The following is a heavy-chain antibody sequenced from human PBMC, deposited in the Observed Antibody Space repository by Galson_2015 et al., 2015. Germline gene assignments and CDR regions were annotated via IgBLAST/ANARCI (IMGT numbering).Heavy chain of an antibody. V-gene: IGHV3-30*18. J-gene: IGHJ6*02. CDR1: GFTFSSYG. CDR3: AKLYYYDSSGPSVYGMDV. CDR2: ISYDGSNK. D-gene: IGHD3-22*01. Sequence: SLRLSCAASGFTFSSYGMHWVRQAPGKGLEWVAVISYDGSNKYYADSVKGRFTISRDNSKNTLYLQMNSLRAEDTAVYYCAKLYYYDSSGPSVYGMDVWGQGTLVTVSS.